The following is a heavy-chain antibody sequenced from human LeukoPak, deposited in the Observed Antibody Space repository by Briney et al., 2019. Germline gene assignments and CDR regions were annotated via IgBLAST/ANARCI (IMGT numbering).Heavy chain of an antibody. CDR1: GYPFTTYY. Sequence: ASVKVSCKASGYPFTTYYIHWVRQAPGQGLEWMGIIDPGTDTSSYAQKFQGRVTMTRDTSTTTVYMELNSLRSEDTAVDYCARGLSLTETCMIFWGQGTLVTVSS. J-gene: IGHJ4*02. V-gene: IGHV1-46*01. CDR3: ARGLSLTETCMIF. D-gene: IGHD3/OR15-3a*01. CDR2: IDPGTDTS.